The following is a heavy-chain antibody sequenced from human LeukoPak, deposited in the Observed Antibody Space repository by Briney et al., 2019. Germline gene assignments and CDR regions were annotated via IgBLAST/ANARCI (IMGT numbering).Heavy chain of an antibody. CDR2: ISSSGSTI. V-gene: IGHV3-48*03. Sequence: PGGSLRLSCAASGFTFSNYEMNWVRQAPGKGLEWISYISSSGSTIYYADSVKGRFTISRDNAKNSLYLQMNSLRVEDSAVYYCARASAPPSYYYYYGMDVWGQGTTVTDSS. J-gene: IGHJ6*02. CDR1: GFTFSNYE. CDR3: ARASAPPSYYYYYGMDV.